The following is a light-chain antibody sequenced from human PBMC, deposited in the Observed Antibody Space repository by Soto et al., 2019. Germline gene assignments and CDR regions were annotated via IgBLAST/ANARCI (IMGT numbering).Light chain of an antibody. CDR3: ATWDDSRNGSV. V-gene: IGLV1-44*01. CDR2: DND. Sequence: QTLLTQPPSASGTPGQRVTISASGSSSNIGSNTVSWYQQVPGTAPKLLIYDNDERPSGVPGRFSGSKSGTSASLAISGLQSEDEADYYCATWDDSRNGSVFGPGTKVTVL. J-gene: IGLJ1*01. CDR1: SSNIGSNT.